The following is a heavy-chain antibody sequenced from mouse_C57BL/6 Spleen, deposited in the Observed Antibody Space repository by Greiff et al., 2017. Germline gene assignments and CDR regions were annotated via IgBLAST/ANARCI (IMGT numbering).Heavy chain of an antibody. CDR2: IWSGGST. CDR1: GFSLTSYG. CDR3: ARGASTVVAEYAMDY. D-gene: IGHD1-1*01. V-gene: IGHV2-2*01. J-gene: IGHJ4*01. Sequence: VQGVEPGPGLVQPSQSLSITCTVSGFSLTSYGVHWVRQSPGKGLEWLGVIWSGGSTDYNAAFISSLSISKDNSKSQVFFKMNSLRADDTAIYYCARGASTVVAEYAMDYWGQGTSVTVSS.